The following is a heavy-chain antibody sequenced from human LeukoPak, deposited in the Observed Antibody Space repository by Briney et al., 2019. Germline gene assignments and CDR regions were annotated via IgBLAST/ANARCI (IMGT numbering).Heavy chain of an antibody. CDR3: ARYSAGNDY. CDR1: GFTFSTYW. J-gene: IGHJ4*02. V-gene: IGHV3-7*01. D-gene: IGHD6-13*01. CDR2: IKQDGSEK. Sequence: GGSLRLSCAASGFTFSTYWMSWVRHAPGKGQEWVANIKQDGSEKYYVDSVKGRFTISRDNAKNSLYLQMNSLRAEDTAMYYCARYSAGNDYWGQGTLGTVSS.